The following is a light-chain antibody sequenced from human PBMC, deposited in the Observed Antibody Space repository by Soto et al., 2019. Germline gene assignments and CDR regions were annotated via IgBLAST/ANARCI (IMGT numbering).Light chain of an antibody. CDR1: QSVSSN. J-gene: IGKJ1*01. V-gene: IGKV3-15*01. Sequence: EIVMTQSPATLSVSPGERATLSCRASQSVSSNLAWYQQKPGQAPRLLIYGASTRATGIPARFSGSGSGTDFTLTISSLQSEDVAVYYWQHYNNWPRTFGQGTKVEIK. CDR3: QHYNNWPRT. CDR2: GAS.